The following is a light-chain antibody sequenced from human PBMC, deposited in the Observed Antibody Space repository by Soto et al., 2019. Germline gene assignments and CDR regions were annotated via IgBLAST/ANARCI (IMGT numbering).Light chain of an antibody. CDR2: DVS. V-gene: IGLV2-14*01. CDR1: SSDVGGYNY. Sequence: QSALTQPASVSGSRGQSITISCTGTSSDVGGYNYVSWYQQYPGKAPKLMIFDVSNRPSGVSDRFSGSKSGSTAFLTISGLQAEDEADYYCSSYTSSSTRLFGGGTKLTVL. CDR3: SSYTSSSTRL. J-gene: IGLJ3*02.